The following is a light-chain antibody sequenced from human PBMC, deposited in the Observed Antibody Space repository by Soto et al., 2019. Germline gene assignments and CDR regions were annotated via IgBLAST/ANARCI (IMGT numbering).Light chain of an antibody. CDR1: SSDVGGYNY. V-gene: IGLV2-14*03. J-gene: IGLJ1*01. CDR2: DVS. Sequence: QSVLTQPASVSGSPGQSITISCTGTSSDVGGYNYVSWYQHHPGKAPKLMIYDVSNRPSGVSNRFSGSKSGNTASLTISGLQPEDEADYYCRSYTPRNIRQLVFGHGIKVTV. CDR3: RSYTPRNIRQLV.